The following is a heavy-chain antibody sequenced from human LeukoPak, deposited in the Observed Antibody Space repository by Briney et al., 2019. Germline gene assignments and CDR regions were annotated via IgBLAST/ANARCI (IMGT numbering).Heavy chain of an antibody. CDR1: GYTFTNYA. D-gene: IGHD6-19*01. CDR3: ARDAWSRGSGWQHFDY. CDR2: INAGTGNT. V-gene: IGHV1-3*01. J-gene: IGHJ4*02. Sequence: ASVKVSCKASGYTFTNYAIHWVRQAPGQSLEWMGWINAGTGNTKHSQTFQGRVTITRDTSASTAYMELSSLRSEDTAVYYCARDAWSRGSGWQHFDYWGQGTLVTVSS.